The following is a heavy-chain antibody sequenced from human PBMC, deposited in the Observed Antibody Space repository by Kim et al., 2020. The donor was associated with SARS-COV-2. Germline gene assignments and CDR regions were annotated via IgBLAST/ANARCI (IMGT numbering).Heavy chain of an antibody. J-gene: IGHJ4*02. D-gene: IGHD3-22*01. V-gene: IGHV1-3*01. CDR3: ARWPGRYYYDSSGYSLDY. CDR2: INAGNGNT. CDR1: GYTFTSYA. Sequence: ASEKVSCKASGYTFTSYAMHLVSQAPGQRLEWMGGINAGNGNTKYSQKFQGRVTSPRDTSASTAYMELSSLRSEDTAVYYCARWPGRYYYDSSGYSLDYWGQGTLVTVSS.